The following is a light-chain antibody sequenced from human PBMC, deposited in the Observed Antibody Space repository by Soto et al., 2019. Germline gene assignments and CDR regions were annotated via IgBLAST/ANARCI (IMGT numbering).Light chain of an antibody. CDR1: SSNIGAGYD. J-gene: IGLJ1*01. V-gene: IGLV1-40*01. CDR3: QSYDSSLSGFYV. Sequence: VLTQPPSASGAPGQRVTISFTGSSSNIGAGYDVHWYQQLPGTAPKLLIYGNSNRPSGVPDRFSGSKSGTSASLAITGLQAEDEADYYCQSYDSSLSGFYVFGTGTKVTVL. CDR2: GNS.